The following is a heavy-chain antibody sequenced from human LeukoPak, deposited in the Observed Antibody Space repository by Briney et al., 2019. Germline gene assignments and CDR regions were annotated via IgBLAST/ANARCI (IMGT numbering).Heavy chain of an antibody. V-gene: IGHV4-61*02. CDR3: ARVPILVITSTRAFDI. Sequence: SETLSLTCTVSGGSISSGSYYWSWIRQPAGKGLEWIGRIYTSGSTNYNPSLKSRVTISVDTSKNQFSLKLSSVTAADTAVYYCARVPILVITSTRAFDIWGQGTMVTVSS. CDR2: IYTSGST. J-gene: IGHJ3*02. D-gene: IGHD3-9*01. CDR1: GGSISSGSYY.